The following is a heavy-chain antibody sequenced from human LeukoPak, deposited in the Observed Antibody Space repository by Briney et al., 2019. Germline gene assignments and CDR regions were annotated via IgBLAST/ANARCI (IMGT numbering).Heavy chain of an antibody. Sequence: SETLSLTCTVSGDSLNSYYWSWIRQPPGEGLQWIGYIFYSGSSNYNASLRSRVAISVDTSKNQFSLKLTSVTAADTTVYYCAGRAARFFDYWGQGILVTVSS. CDR2: IFYSGSS. V-gene: IGHV4-59*01. D-gene: IGHD6-25*01. CDR1: GDSLNSYY. CDR3: AGRAARFFDY. J-gene: IGHJ4*02.